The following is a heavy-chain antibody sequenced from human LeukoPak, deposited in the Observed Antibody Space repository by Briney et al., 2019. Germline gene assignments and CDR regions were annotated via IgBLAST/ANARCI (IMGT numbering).Heavy chain of an antibody. CDR1: GYTFNSYY. V-gene: IGHV1-46*02. J-gene: IGHJ4*02. Sequence: GASVKVSCKASGYTFNSYYMHWVRQAPGQGLEWMGIINPSGGSTSYAQKFQGRVTMTRDTSTSTVYMELSSLRSEDTAVYYCARGDDDFWSGPVFDYWGQGTLVTVSS. CDR3: ARGDDDFWSGPVFDY. CDR2: INPSGGST. D-gene: IGHD3-3*01.